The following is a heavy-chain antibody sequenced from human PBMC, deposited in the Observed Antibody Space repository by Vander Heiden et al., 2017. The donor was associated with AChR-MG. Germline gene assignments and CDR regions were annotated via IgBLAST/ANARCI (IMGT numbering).Heavy chain of an antibody. J-gene: IGHJ4*02. CDR1: YSTFSDYY. CDR2: ISSSSSYP. D-gene: IGHD4-4*01. CDR3: ARCSYSVWVPGLDY. V-gene: IGHV3-11*06. Sequence: QVQLVESGGGLAKPGGSLRLSCAASYSTFSDYYMSWIRQAPGKGLEWVSYISSSSSYPNYADSVKCRFTICRDNAKNSLYLQMNSLRAEDTAVYYCARCSYSVWVPGLDYWGQGTLVTVSS.